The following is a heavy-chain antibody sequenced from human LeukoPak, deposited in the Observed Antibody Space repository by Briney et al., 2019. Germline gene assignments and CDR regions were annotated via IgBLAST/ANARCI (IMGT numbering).Heavy chain of an antibody. CDR3: ARGRPHGNDY. J-gene: IGHJ4*02. Sequence: PGGSLRLSCAASGFTFSSYGMLWVRQAPGKGLVWVSRTASDGSSTTYADSVKGRFSISRDNAKNTLYLQMNSLRVEDTAVYYCARGRPHGNDYWGQGTLVTVSS. CDR1: GFTFSSYG. D-gene: IGHD4-23*01. CDR2: TASDGSST. V-gene: IGHV3-74*01.